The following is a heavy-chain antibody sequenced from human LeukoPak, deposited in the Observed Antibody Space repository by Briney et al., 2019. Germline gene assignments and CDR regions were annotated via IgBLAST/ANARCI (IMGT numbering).Heavy chain of an antibody. J-gene: IGHJ3*02. CDR3: ARVSRQDSSGYYNSLSAFDI. CDR1: GFTFDDYG. D-gene: IGHD3-22*01. CDR2: INWNGGST. V-gene: IGHV3-20*04. Sequence: GGSLRLSCAASGFTFDDYGMSWVRQAPGKGLEWVSGINWNGGSTGYADSVKGRFTISRGNAKNSLYLQMNSLRAEDTAVYYCARVSRQDSSGYYNSLSAFDIWGQGTMVTVSS.